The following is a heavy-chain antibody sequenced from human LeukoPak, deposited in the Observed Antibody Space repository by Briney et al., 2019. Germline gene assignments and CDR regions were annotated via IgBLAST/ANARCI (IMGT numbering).Heavy chain of an antibody. Sequence: GGSLRLSCAAPGFTFSGSAMHWVRQASGKGLEWVGRIRSKGNNYATAYAASVKGRFTISRDDSKNTAYLQMNSLKTEDTAVYYCARSLDWYLDLWGRGTLVTVSS. CDR3: ARSLDWYLDL. CDR1: GFTFSGSA. J-gene: IGHJ2*01. CDR2: IRSKGNNYAT. V-gene: IGHV3-73*01. D-gene: IGHD3-16*02.